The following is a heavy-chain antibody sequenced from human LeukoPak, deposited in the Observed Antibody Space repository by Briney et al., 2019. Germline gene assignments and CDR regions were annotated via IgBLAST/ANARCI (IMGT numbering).Heavy chain of an antibody. CDR3: AKASGSYPRGGSFFDY. V-gene: IGHV4-39*01. D-gene: IGHD1-26*01. Sequence: PSETLSLTCTVSGGSISSSSYYWGWIRQPPGKGLEWIGSIYYSGSTYYNPSLKSRVTISVDTSKNQFSLKLSSVTAADTAVYYCAKASGSYPRGGSFFDYWGQGTLVTVPS. CDR1: GGSISSSSYY. CDR2: IYYSGST. J-gene: IGHJ4*02.